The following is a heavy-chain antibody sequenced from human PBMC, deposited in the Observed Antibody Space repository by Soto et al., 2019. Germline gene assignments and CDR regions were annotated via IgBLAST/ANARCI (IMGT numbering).Heavy chain of an antibody. CDR1: GDSVSSNSAA. CDR3: AREQPRSGWYSYYYYYGMDV. Sequence: SQTLSLTCAISGDSVSSNSAAWNWIRQSPSRGLEWLGRTYYRSKWYNDYAVSVKSRITINPDTSKNQFSLQLNSVTPEDTAVYYCAREQPRSGWYSYYYYYGMDVWGQGTTVTVS. D-gene: IGHD6-19*01. J-gene: IGHJ6*02. CDR2: TYYRSKWYN. V-gene: IGHV6-1*01.